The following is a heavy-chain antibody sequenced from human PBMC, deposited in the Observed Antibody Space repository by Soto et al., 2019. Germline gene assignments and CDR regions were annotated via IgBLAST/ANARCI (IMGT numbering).Heavy chain of an antibody. D-gene: IGHD4-17*01. J-gene: IGHJ3*02. CDR3: ARDMHGDQNAFDI. Sequence: VGSLRLSCAASGFTFDDYGMSWVRQAPGKGLEWVSGINWNGGSTGYADSVKGRFTISRDNAKNSLYLQMNSLRAEDTALYHCARDMHGDQNAFDIWGQGTMVTVSS. CDR1: GFTFDDYG. V-gene: IGHV3-20*01. CDR2: INWNGGST.